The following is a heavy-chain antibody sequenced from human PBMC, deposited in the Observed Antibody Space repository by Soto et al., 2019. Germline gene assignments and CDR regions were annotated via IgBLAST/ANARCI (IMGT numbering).Heavy chain of an antibody. Sequence: LRLSCAASGFTFSSYGMHWVRQAPGKGLEWVAVISYDGSNKYYADSVKGRFTISRDNSKNTLYLQMNSLRAEDTAVYYCAKDGGITGTTSPRGLDYWGQGTLVTVSS. V-gene: IGHV3-30*18. J-gene: IGHJ4*02. CDR2: ISYDGSNK. CDR3: AKDGGITGTTSPRGLDY. D-gene: IGHD1-7*01. CDR1: GFTFSSYG.